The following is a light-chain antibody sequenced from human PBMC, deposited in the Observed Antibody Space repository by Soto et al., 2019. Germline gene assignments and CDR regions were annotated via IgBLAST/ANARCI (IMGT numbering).Light chain of an antibody. Sequence: QSVLTQPASVSGSPGQSITISCTGTSSNVGGCNYVYWYQQHPGKAPKLMISVVSNRPSGVSNRFSGSKSGNTASLTISGLQAEDESDYYFVAYRSSSTQVFGRGTKLTVL. J-gene: IGLJ2*01. CDR3: VAYRSSSTQV. CDR1: SSNVGGCNY. V-gene: IGLV2-14*01. CDR2: VVS.